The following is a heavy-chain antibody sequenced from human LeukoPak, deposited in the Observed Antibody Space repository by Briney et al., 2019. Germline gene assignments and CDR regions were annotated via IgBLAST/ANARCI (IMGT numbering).Heavy chain of an antibody. CDR2: INHSGST. D-gene: IGHD3-10*01. J-gene: IGHJ5*02. CDR1: GGSFSGYY. V-gene: IGHV4-34*01. Sequence: SETLSLTCAVYGGSFSGYYWSWIRQPPGKGLEWIGEINHSGSTNYNPSLKSRVTISVDTSKNQFSLKLSSVTAADTAVYYCARHQMYYYGSGSYNWFDPWGQGTLVTVSS. CDR3: ARHQMYYYGSGSYNWFDP.